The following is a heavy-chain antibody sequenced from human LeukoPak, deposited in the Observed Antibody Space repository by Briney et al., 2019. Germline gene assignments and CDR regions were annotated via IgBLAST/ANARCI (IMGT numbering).Heavy chain of an antibody. CDR3: ARSIAAGRNPFYMDV. D-gene: IGHD6-13*01. J-gene: IGHJ6*03. Sequence: GASVKVSCKASGGTFSSYAISWVRQAPGQGLEWMGGIIPIFGTANYAQKFQGRVTITADESTSTAYMELSSLRSEDTAVYYCARSIAAGRNPFYMDVWGKGTTVTISS. CDR2: IIPIFGTA. CDR1: GGTFSSYA. V-gene: IGHV1-69*13.